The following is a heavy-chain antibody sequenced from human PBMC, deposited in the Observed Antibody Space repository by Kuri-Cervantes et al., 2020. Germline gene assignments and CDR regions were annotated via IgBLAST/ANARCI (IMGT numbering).Heavy chain of an antibody. CDR3: ASSLVPLTGLGRSVFITNYFDY. D-gene: IGHD3-22*01. CDR1: GGTFSSYA. J-gene: IGHJ4*02. Sequence: SVKVSCKASGGTFSSYAISRVRQAPGQGLEWMGGIIPIFGTANYAQKFQGRVTITTDESTITAYMELSSLRSEDTAVYYCASSLVPLTGLGRSVFITNYFDYWGQGTLVTVSS. CDR2: IIPIFGTA. V-gene: IGHV1-69*05.